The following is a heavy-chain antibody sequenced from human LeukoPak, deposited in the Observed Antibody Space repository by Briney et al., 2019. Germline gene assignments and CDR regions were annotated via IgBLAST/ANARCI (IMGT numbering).Heavy chain of an antibody. V-gene: IGHV4-34*01. CDR3: ARGPPAKPGTGYYYGMDV. J-gene: IGHJ6*02. CDR1: GGSFSGYY. CDR2: INHSGST. Sequence: SGTLSLTCAVYGGSFSGYYWSWIRQPPGKGLEWIGEINHSGSTNYNPSLKSRVTISVDMSKNQFSLKLTSVTAADTAVYYCARGPPAKPGTGYYYGMDVWGQGTTVTVSS. D-gene: IGHD2-2*01.